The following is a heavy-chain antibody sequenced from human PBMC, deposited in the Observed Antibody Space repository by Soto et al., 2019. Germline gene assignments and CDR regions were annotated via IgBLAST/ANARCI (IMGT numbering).Heavy chain of an antibody. CDR2: IYTSGST. V-gene: IGHV4-4*07. CDR1: GGSISSYY. J-gene: IGHJ5*02. Sequence: PSETLSLTCTVSGGSISSYYWSWIRQPAGKGLEWIGRIYTSGSTNYNPSLKSRVTMSVDTSKNQFSLKLSSVTAADTAVYYCARGRYCSSTSCFNWFDPWGQGTLVTVS. D-gene: IGHD2-2*01. CDR3: ARGRYCSSTSCFNWFDP.